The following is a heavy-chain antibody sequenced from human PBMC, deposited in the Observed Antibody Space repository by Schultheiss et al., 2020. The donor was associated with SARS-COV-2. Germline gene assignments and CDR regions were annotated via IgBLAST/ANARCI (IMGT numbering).Heavy chain of an antibody. Sequence: GESLKISCGDSGVAVTNYDMHWVRQVPGKGLEWVAVISYDGSNKYYADSVKGRFTISRDNSKNTLYLQMNSLRPEDTTEIYCARGCYDTGGYCRGFEHWGPGTLVTVSS. CDR1: GVAVTNYD. CDR2: ISYDGSNK. CDR3: ARGCYDTGGYCRGFEH. D-gene: IGHD3-22*01. J-gene: IGHJ4*02. V-gene: IGHV3-30*03.